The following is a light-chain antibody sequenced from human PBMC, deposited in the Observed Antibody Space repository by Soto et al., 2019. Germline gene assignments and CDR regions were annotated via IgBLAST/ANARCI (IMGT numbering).Light chain of an antibody. CDR1: SSNTGAGYD. CDR3: QSYDSSLSGPYV. Sequence: VLTQPPSASGAPGQRVPISCTGSSSNTGAGYDVHWYQQLPGTAPKLLIYGNSNRPSGVPDRFSGSKSGTSASLAITGLQAEDEADYYCQSYDSSLSGPYVFGTGTKVTVL. CDR2: GNS. J-gene: IGLJ1*01. V-gene: IGLV1-40*01.